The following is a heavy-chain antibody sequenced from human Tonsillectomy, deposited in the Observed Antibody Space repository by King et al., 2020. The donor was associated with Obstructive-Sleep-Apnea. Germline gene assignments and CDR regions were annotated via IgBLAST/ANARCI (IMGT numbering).Heavy chain of an antibody. CDR2: ISSSGDIV. CDR1: GFIFSSFG. CDR3: ARKYWNSDYFDY. D-gene: IGHD1-7*01. J-gene: IGHJ4*02. V-gene: IGHV3-48*04. Sequence: VQLVESGGGLVQPGGSLRLSCTTSGFIFSSFGMNWVRQAPGKGLEWVSYISSSGDIVYYADSVKGRFTISRDNAKNSLSLQMNSLRAEDTSLYYCARKYWNSDYFDYWGQGTLVTVSS.